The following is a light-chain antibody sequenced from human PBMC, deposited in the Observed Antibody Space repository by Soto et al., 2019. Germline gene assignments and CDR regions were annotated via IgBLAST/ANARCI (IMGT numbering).Light chain of an antibody. V-gene: IGKV3-20*01. CDR1: QSVRSNY. CDR3: QHYDGSPRT. J-gene: IGKJ2*01. Sequence: ETVLTQSPGTVSLYPGERATLSCTTSQSVRSNYLAWYQQKPGQAPSLVVHGVINRDTGIPDRFSGSGSGTDFTLTISGLEPEDSAVYYCQHYDGSPRTFGQGTKLEI. CDR2: GVI.